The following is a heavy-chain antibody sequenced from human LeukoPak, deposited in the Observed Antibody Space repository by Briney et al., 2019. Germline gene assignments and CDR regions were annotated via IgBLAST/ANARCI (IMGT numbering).Heavy chain of an antibody. J-gene: IGHJ6*03. V-gene: IGHV1-18*01. CDR1: GYTFTSYG. Sequence: ASVKVSCKASGYTFTSYGISWVRQAPGQGLEWMGWISAYNGNTNYAQKLQGRVTMTTDTSTSTAYMELRSLRSDDTAVYYCAREGTVTTRSPGEHYYYYYYMDVWGKGTTVTVSS. CDR3: AREGTVTTRSPGEHYYYYYYMDV. CDR2: ISAYNGNT. D-gene: IGHD4-17*01.